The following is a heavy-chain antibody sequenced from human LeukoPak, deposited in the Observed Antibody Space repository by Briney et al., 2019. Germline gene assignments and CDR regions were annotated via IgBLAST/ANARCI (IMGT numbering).Heavy chain of an antibody. CDR3: ARRMYYYDSSGYGGYWLDP. CDR1: GGSISSYY. J-gene: IGHJ5*02. Sequence: SETLSLTCTVSGGSISSYYWSWIRQPPGKGPEWIGYIYYSGSTNYNPSLKSRVTISVDTSKNQFSLKLSSVTAADTAVYYCARRMYYYDSSGYGGYWLDPWGQGTLVTVSS. CDR2: IYYSGST. D-gene: IGHD3-22*01. V-gene: IGHV4-59*08.